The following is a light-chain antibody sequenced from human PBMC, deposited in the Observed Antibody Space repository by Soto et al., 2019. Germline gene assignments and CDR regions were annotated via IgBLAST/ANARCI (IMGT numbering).Light chain of an antibody. CDR2: RYN. V-gene: IGLV1-40*01. Sequence: QLVLTQPPSVSGAPGQRVTISCTGSTSNIGAGYDVYWYQQLPGTAPKVLIYRYNNRPSGVPDRFSGSKSGTSASLAITGLQAEDEADYYCQSYDSSLSAVVFGGGTKLTVL. CDR1: TSNIGAGYD. CDR3: QSYDSSLSAVV. J-gene: IGLJ2*01.